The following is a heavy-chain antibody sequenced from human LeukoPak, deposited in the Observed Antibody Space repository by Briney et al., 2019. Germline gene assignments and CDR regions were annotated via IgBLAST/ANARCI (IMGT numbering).Heavy chain of an antibody. D-gene: IGHD3-16*01. CDR1: GYLLIGFY. CDR2: LNPNNGDT. V-gene: IGHV1-2*02. CDR3: ARDRATYADGNFDS. J-gene: IGHJ4*02. Sequence: ASVKVSCKASGYLLIGFYIHWVRQAPGQGLEWMGWLNPNNGDTNYAQTFQGRVNMTRDTSISTAYMELSWLRSDDTAVYYCARDRATYADGNFDSWGQGTLVTVSS.